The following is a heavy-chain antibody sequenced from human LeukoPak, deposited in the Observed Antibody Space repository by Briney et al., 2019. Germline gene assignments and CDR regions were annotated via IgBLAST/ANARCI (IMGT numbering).Heavy chain of an antibody. CDR1: SGSISTSNYY. CDR2: IYHSGST. V-gene: IGHV4-39*07. Sequence: SETLSLTCTVSSGSISTSNYYWGWIWQPPGKGLEWIGSIYHSGSTYYNPSLKSRVTMSVDKSKNQFSLKLTSVTAADTAVYYCARDVGARLPGYWGQGTLVTVSS. D-gene: IGHD6-6*01. CDR3: ARDVGARLPGY. J-gene: IGHJ4*02.